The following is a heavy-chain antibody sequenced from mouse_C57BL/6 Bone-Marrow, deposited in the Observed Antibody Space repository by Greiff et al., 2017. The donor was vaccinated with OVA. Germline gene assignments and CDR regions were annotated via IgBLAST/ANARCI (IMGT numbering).Heavy chain of an antibody. CDR2: IDPSDSYT. CDR3: ARQPYYYSNYVYY. D-gene: IGHD2-5*01. J-gene: IGHJ2*01. Sequence: VQLQQPGAELVKPGASVKLSCKASGYTFTSYWMQWVKQRPGQGLEWIGEIDPSDSYTNYNQKFKGKATLTVDTSSSTAYMQLSSLTSEDSAVYYCARQPYYYSNYVYYWGQGTTLTVSS. CDR1: GYTFTSYW. V-gene: IGHV1-50*01.